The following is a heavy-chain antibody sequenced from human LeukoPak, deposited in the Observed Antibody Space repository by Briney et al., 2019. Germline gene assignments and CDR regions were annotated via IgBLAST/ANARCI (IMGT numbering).Heavy chain of an antibody. V-gene: IGHV3-23*01. CDR2: ISDSGGST. J-gene: IGHJ4*02. CDR1: GITLSNYG. Sequence: GGSLRLSCAVSGITLSNYGMSWVRQAPGKGLEWVAGISDSGGSTNYADFVKGRFTISRDNPKNTLYLQMNSLRADDTAVYFCAKRGVVIRVILVGFHKAAYYFDSWGQGALVTVSS. D-gene: IGHD3-22*01. CDR3: AKRGVVIRVILVGFHKAAYYFDS.